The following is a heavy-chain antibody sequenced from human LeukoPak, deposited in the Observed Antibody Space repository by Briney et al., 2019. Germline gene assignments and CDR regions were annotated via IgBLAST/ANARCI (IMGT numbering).Heavy chain of an antibody. CDR1: GFTFSSYA. J-gene: IGHJ4*02. CDR2: ISYDGSNK. CDR3: ARNGAAPKIFLFDY. D-gene: IGHD2/OR15-2a*01. V-gene: IGHV3-30*04. Sequence: PGGSLRLSCAASGFTFSSYAMHWVRQAPGKGLEWVAVISYDGSNKYYADSVKGRFTISRDNSKNTLYLQMNSLRAEDTAVYYCARNGAAPKIFLFDYWGQGTLVTVSS.